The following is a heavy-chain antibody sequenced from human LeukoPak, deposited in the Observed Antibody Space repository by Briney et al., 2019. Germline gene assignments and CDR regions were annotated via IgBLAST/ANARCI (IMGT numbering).Heavy chain of an antibody. J-gene: IGHJ4*02. V-gene: IGHV4-59*01. D-gene: IGHD3-22*01. CDR2: IYYSGST. CDR3: ARHMFSSGYYHDY. Sequence: SETLSLTCTVSGGSISSYYWSWIRQPPGKGLEWIGYIYYSGSTNYNPSLKSRVTISVDTPKNQFSLKLSSVTAADTAVYYCARHMFSSGYYHDYWGQGTLVTVSS. CDR1: GGSISSYY.